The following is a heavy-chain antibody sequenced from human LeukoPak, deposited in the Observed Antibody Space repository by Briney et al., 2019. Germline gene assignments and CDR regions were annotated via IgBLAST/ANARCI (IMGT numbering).Heavy chain of an antibody. Sequence: SETLSLTCTASGGSISSYYWSWIRQPAGKGLEWIGRIYTSGSTNYNPSLKSRVTMSVDTSKNQFSLKLSSVTAADTAVYYCARGVLLWFGESPQGWFDPWGQGTLVTVSS. J-gene: IGHJ5*02. D-gene: IGHD3-10*01. V-gene: IGHV4-4*07. CDR1: GGSISSYY. CDR3: ARGVLLWFGESPQGWFDP. CDR2: IYTSGST.